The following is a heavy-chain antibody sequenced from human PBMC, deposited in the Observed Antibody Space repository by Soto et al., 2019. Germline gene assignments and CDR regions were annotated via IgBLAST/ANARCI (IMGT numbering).Heavy chain of an antibody. V-gene: IGHV3-30*18. CDR3: AKDYGMDV. Sequence: HPGGSLRLSCAASGFTFSSYGMHWVRQAPGKGLEWVAIISYDGSNKYYADSVKGRFTISRDNSKNTLYLQMNSLRAEDTAVYYCAKDYGMDVWGQGTTVTVSS. CDR2: ISYDGSNK. J-gene: IGHJ6*02. CDR1: GFTFSSYG.